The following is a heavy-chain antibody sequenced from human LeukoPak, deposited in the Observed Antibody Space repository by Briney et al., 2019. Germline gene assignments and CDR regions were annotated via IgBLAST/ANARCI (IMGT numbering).Heavy chain of an antibody. V-gene: IGHV3-23*01. CDR3: ARPIGYCSGGSCPTLYFQH. D-gene: IGHD2-15*01. J-gene: IGHJ1*01. CDR1: GFTFSSYG. Sequence: GGSLRLSCAASGFTFSSYGMSWVRQAPGKGLEWVSAISGSGGGTYYADSVKGRFTISRDNSKNTLYLQMNSLRAEDTALYYCARPIGYCSGGSCPTLYFQHWGQGTLVTVSS. CDR2: ISGSGGGT.